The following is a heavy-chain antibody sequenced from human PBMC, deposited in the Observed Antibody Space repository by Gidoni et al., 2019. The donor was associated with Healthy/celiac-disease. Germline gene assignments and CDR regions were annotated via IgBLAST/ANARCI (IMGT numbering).Heavy chain of an antibody. CDR1: GFTFSSYA. J-gene: IGHJ4*02. CDR3: AKDRALYSGYDLHDYGDYYFDY. V-gene: IGHV3-23*01. D-gene: IGHD5-12*01. CDR2: ISGSGGST. Sequence: EVQLLASGGGLVQPGGSLRLSCAASGFTFSSYAMSWVRQAPGKGLEWVSAISGSGGSTYYADSVKGRFTISRDNSKNTLYLQMNSLRAEDTAVYYCAKDRALYSGYDLHDYGDYYFDYWGQGTLVTVSS.